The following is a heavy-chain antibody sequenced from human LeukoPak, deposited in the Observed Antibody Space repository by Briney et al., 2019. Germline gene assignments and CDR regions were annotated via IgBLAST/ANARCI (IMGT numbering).Heavy chain of an antibody. D-gene: IGHD3-10*01. CDR2: INPNSGDT. CDR3: ARGGGWFEYYFDY. Sequence: ASVKVSCKASGYTFTGYYLHWVRQAPGQGLEWMGWINPNSGDTNYAQKFQGRVTMTRDTSISTAYMELSRLRSDDTAMYYCARGGGWFEYYFDYWGQGTLVTVSS. CDR1: GYTFTGYY. V-gene: IGHV1-2*02. J-gene: IGHJ4*02.